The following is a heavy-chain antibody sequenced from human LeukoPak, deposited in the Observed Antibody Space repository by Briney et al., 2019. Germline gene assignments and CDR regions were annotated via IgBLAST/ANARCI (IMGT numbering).Heavy chain of an antibody. CDR1: GGSITSGGYS. D-gene: IGHD2-21*02. V-gene: IGHV4-30-2*01. CDR3: ARGDYCGGACYPDDGWLDP. CDR2: IYHSATT. J-gene: IGHJ5*02. Sequence: PSQTLSLTCAVSGGSITSGGYSWNWIRQPPGKGLEWIGYIYHSATTYYNPSLGSRVTISVDRFKNQFSLKLSSVTAADTAVYYCARGDYCGGACYPDDGWLDPWGQGTLVTVSS.